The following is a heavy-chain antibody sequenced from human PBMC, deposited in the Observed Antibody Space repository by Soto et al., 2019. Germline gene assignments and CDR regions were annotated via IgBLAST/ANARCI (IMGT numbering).Heavy chain of an antibody. CDR3: ARDIPELGPYGMDV. Sequence: ASVKVSCKASGYTFTGYYMHWVRQAPGQGLEWMGWINPNSGGTNYAQKFQGWVTMTRDTSISTAYMELSRLRSDDTAVYYCARDIPELGPYGMDVWGQGTTVTVSS. D-gene: IGHD7-27*01. V-gene: IGHV1-2*04. CDR2: INPNSGGT. CDR1: GYTFTGYY. J-gene: IGHJ6*02.